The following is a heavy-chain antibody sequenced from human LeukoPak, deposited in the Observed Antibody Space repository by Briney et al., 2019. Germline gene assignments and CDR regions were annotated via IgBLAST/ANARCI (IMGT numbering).Heavy chain of an antibody. CDR3: ARDKEVAAAGTDYGMDV. CDR2: INPNSGGT. J-gene: IGHJ6*02. V-gene: IGHV1-2*02. D-gene: IGHD6-13*01. Sequence: ASVKVSCKASGYTFTGYYVHWVRQAPGQGLEWMGWINPNSGGTNYAQKFQGRVTMTRDTSISTAYMELSRLRSDDTAVYYCARDKEVAAAGTDYGMDVWGQGTTVTVSS. CDR1: GYTFTGYY.